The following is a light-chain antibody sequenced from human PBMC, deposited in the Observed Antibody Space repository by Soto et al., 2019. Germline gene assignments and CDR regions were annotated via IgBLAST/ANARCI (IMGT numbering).Light chain of an antibody. V-gene: IGKV2-28*01. J-gene: IGKJ5*01. Sequence: DIVMTQSPLSLSVTPGEPASISCRSSHSLLHNIGYNYLDWYLQKPGQSPQLLIYLGSTRAPGVPDRFSGRGSGTDFTLKISRVEAEDVGLYYCMQALQTPSITFGQGTRLEMK. CDR2: LGS. CDR3: MQALQTPSIT. CDR1: HSLLHNIGYNY.